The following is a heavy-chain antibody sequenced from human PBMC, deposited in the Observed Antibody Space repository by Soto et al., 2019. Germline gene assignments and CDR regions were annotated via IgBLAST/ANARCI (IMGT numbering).Heavy chain of an antibody. D-gene: IGHD2-2*02. CDR1: GYTFTSYD. Sequence: QVQLVQSGAEVKKPGASVKVSCKASGYTFTSYDINWVRQATGQGLEWMGWMNPNSGNTGYAQKFQGRVTMTRNTSISTAYRERSSLRSEDTAVYYCAREGCSSTSCYIDYWGQGTLVTVSS. CDR3: AREGCSSTSCYIDY. J-gene: IGHJ4*02. CDR2: MNPNSGNT. V-gene: IGHV1-8*01.